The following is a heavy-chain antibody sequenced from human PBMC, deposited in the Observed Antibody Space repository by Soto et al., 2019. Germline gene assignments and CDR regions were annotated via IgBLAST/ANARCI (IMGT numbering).Heavy chain of an antibody. CDR2: ISYDGSNK. J-gene: IGHJ4*02. CDR1: GFTFSSYG. CDR3: AKTYSSSSPAYLDY. Sequence: PGGSLRLSCAASGFTFSSYGMHWVRQAPGKGLEWVAVISYDGSNKYYADSVKGRFTISRDNSKNTLYLQMNSLRAEDTAVYYCAKTYSSSSPAYLDYWGQGTLVTVSS. V-gene: IGHV3-30*18. D-gene: IGHD6-6*01.